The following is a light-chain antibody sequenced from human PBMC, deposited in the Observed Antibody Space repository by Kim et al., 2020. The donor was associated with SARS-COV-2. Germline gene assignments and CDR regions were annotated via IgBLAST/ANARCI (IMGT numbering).Light chain of an antibody. CDR1: DIGTKF. CDR3: QVWDGPSDHVV. CDR2: YDT. J-gene: IGLJ2*01. Sequence: AAGETARISCEGDDIGTKFVHWYRQRPGQAPLLVTYYDTHRPAGIPARFSGSNSRNTATLTIREVEAGDEGDYFCQVWDGPSDHVVFGGGTQLTVL. V-gene: IGLV3-21*04.